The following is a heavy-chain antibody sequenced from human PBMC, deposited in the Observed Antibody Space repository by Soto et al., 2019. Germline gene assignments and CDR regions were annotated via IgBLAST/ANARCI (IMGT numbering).Heavy chain of an antibody. J-gene: IGHJ5*02. Sequence: GGSLRLSCAASGVTFSSYGIHWVRQAPGKGLEWVAVISYDGRNKYYADSVKGRFTISGDNSKNTLYLQMNSLRTEDTAVYYCAGNYYDSGGYYFDWFDPWGQGTLVTVSS. CDR3: AGNYYDSGGYYFDWFDP. V-gene: IGHV3-30*03. CDR2: ISYDGRNK. CDR1: GVTFSSYG. D-gene: IGHD3-22*01.